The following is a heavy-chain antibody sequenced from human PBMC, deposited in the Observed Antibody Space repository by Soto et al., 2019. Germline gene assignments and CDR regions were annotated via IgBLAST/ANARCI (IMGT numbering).Heavy chain of an antibody. CDR2: ISGSGAIP. CDR3: GVGLTPYYFDY. D-gene: IGHD1-26*01. V-gene: IGHV3-23*01. Sequence: GGSLRLSCAASGFTVTNYAMNWVRQGPGKGLEWVSSISGSGAIPHYADSVKGRFPIFRDASNNTLYLQMNSLRAEDTAVYFCGVGLTPYYFDYWGQGALVTVSS. J-gene: IGHJ4*02. CDR1: GFTVTNYA.